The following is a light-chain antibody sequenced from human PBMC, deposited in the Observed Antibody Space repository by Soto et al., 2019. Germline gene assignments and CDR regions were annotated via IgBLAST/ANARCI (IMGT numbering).Light chain of an antibody. Sequence: EVVLTQSPGTLSLSPGESATLSCRASQSVGSSLSWYQQKPGQAPRLLFYGASSRATAIPDRFSGSGFGTDFTLTITRLEPEDFAVYYCQQYGDSPQTFGPGTKVDIK. V-gene: IGKV3-20*01. CDR1: QSVGSS. CDR2: GAS. CDR3: QQYGDSPQT. J-gene: IGKJ1*01.